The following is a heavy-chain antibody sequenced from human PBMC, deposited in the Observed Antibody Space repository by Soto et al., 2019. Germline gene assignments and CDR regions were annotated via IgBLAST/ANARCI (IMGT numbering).Heavy chain of an antibody. CDR3: AVAVAGPTAIGY. J-gene: IGHJ4*02. CDR2: INSDGSST. V-gene: IGHV3-74*01. D-gene: IGHD6-19*01. CDR1: GFTFSSYW. Sequence: EVQLVESGGGLVQPGGSLRLSWAASGFTFSSYWMHWVRQAPGKGLVWVSRINSDGSSTSYADSVKGRFTISRDNAKNTLYLQMNSLRAEDTAVYYCAVAVAGPTAIGYWGQGTLVTVSS.